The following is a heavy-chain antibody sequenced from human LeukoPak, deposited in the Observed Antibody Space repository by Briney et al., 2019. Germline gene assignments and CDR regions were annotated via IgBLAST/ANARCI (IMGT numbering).Heavy chain of an antibody. CDR3: ARSSNLHYFDY. Sequence: NPSQTLSVTCAVSGDSVSNNSAIWIWIRQSPSRGLQWLGRTYYRSKWYNDYAVSVKSRITLNVDTSKNQFSLQLNSVTPEDTAVYYCARSSNLHYFDYWGQGTQVTVSS. CDR1: GDSVSNNSAI. J-gene: IGHJ4*02. CDR2: TYYRSKWYN. V-gene: IGHV6-1*01.